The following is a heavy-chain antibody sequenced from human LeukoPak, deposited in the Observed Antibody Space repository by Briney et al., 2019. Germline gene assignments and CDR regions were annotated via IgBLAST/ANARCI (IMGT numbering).Heavy chain of an antibody. CDR1: GGTFSSYA. CDR2: IIPIFGTA. V-gene: IGHV1-69*13. D-gene: IGHD3-3*01. CDR3: ARALGDYDFWSGYYSYYYYGMDV. Sequence: GASVKVSCKASGGTFSSYAISWVRQAPGQGLEWMGGIIPIFGTANYAQKFQGRVTITADESTSTAYMELSSLRSEDTAVYYCARALGDYDFWSGYYSYYYYGMDVWGQGTTVTVSS. J-gene: IGHJ6*02.